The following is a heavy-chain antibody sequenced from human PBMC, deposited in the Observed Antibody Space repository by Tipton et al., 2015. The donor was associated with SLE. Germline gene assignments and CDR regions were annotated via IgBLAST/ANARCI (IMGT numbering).Heavy chain of an antibody. CDR2: IYSGGST. V-gene: IGHV3-66*02. CDR1: GFTVSSNY. Sequence: SLRLSCAASGFTVSSNYMSWVRQAPGKGLEWVSVIYSGGSTYYADSVKGRFTISRDNSKNTLYLQMNSLRAEDTAVYYCARHRAYYYGSGSYYDHWGQGTLVTVSS. J-gene: IGHJ4*02. CDR3: ARHRAYYYGSGSYYDH. D-gene: IGHD3-10*01.